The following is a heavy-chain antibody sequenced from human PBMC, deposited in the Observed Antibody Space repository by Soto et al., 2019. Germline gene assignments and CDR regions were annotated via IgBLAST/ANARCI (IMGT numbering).Heavy chain of an antibody. J-gene: IGHJ4*02. CDR2: ISGSGGST. CDR1: GFTFSSYA. CDR3: ARRGSGSYYDY. Sequence: EVQLLESGGGLVQPGGSLRLSCAASGFTFSSYAMRWVRQAPGKGLEWVSAISGSGGSTYYADSVKGRFTISRDNSKNTLYLQMNSLRAEDTAVHYCARRGSGSYYDYWGQGPLVTVSS. V-gene: IGHV3-23*01. D-gene: IGHD1-26*01.